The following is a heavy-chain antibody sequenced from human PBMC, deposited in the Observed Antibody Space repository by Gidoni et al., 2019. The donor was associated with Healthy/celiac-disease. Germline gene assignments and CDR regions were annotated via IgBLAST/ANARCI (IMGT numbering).Heavy chain of an antibody. Sequence: EVQLVESGGVVVQPGGSLRLSCAASGFTFDDYTMHWVRQAPGKGLEWVSLISWDGGSTYYADSVKGRFTIARDNSKNSLYLQMNSLRTEDTALYYCAKDMGRGYSYGAFDYWGQGTLVTVSS. V-gene: IGHV3-43*01. J-gene: IGHJ4*02. D-gene: IGHD5-18*01. CDR1: GFTFDDYT. CDR2: ISWDGGST. CDR3: AKDMGRGYSYGAFDY.